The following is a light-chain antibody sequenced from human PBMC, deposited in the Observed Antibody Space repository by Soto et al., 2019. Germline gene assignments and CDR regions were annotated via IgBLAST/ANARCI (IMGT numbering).Light chain of an antibody. CDR3: QQYGTSPRT. J-gene: IGKJ1*01. CDR1: QSVSGYY. Sequence: EIVLTQSPGTLSLSPGERATLSCRASQSVSGYYLAWYQQKPGQAPRLLIYGASSSATGIPDRFSGSGSGTDFTLTISGLEPEDFAVYYCQQYGTSPRTFGQGTKVEIK. CDR2: GAS. V-gene: IGKV3-20*01.